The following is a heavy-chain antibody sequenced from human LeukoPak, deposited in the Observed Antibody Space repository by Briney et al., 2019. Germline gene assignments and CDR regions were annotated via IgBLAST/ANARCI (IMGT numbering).Heavy chain of an antibody. CDR1: GGSISSSSYS. Sequence: SETLSLTCTVYGGSISSSSYSWGWIRQPPGEGLEWIGSIYYSGSTYYNPSLKSRVTISVDTSKNQFSLKLSSVTAADTAVYYCARRSSTVVYYYYYGMDVWGQGTTVTVSS. J-gene: IGHJ6*02. V-gene: IGHV4-39*01. CDR3: ARRSSTVVYYYYYGMDV. CDR2: IYYSGST. D-gene: IGHD2-15*01.